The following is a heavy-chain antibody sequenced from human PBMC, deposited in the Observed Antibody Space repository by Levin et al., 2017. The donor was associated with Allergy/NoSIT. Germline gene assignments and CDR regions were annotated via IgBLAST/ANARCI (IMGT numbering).Heavy chain of an antibody. J-gene: IGHJ3*01. CDR3: ARESIVVVPASMRTVNRGMSGALEF. D-gene: IGHD2-2*01. V-gene: IGHV3-21*01. CDR2: ISSSSGYI. CDR1: GFSFFSYT. Sequence: GGSLRLSCAASGFSFFSYTMNWVRQAPGRGLEWVSSISSSSGYIFYADSLKGRFTISRDNAKNSLFLQMSSLRAEDTAVYYCARESIVVVPASMRTVNRGMSGALEFWGQGTMVTVFS.